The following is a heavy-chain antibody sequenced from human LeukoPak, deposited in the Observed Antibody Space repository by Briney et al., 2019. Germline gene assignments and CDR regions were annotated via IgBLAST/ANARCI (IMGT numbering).Heavy chain of an antibody. CDR1: GFTFSSYG. CDR2: ISYDGSNK. V-gene: IGHV3-30*18. Sequence: GGSLRLSCAAAGFTFSSYGMHWVRQAPGKGLEWVAVISYDGSNKYYADSVKGRFTISRDNSKNTLYLQMNSLRAEDTAVYYCAKDRDAMVATLDYWCQGTLVTVSS. CDR3: AKDRDAMVATLDY. D-gene: IGHD5-12*01. J-gene: IGHJ4*02.